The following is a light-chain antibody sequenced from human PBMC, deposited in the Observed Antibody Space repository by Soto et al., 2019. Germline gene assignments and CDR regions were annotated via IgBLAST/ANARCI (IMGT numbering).Light chain of an antibody. J-gene: IGLJ3*02. V-gene: IGLV2-14*01. CDR2: DVD. Sequence: QSALTQPASVSGSPGQSITISCTGTSSDVGGYNYVSWYRQDPGKAPKLMIYDVDKRPSGLSNRFSGSKSGNTASLTISGLQAEDEADYYCTSFTSSSTWVFGGGTKVTV. CDR3: TSFTSSSTWV. CDR1: SSDVGGYNY.